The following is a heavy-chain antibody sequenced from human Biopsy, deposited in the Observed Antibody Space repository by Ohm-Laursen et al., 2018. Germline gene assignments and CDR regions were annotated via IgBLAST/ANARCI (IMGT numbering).Heavy chain of an antibody. J-gene: IGHJ6*02. Sequence: RSLRLSCSASGFSFDNHAMHWVRQAPGKGLEWVSVISWNSDSIGYADSVKGRFTISRDNAKNSLYLQMNSLRSEDTALYYCAKDRYPSSWHYYYGMDVWGQGTTVTVSS. CDR3: AKDRYPSSWHYYYGMDV. D-gene: IGHD6-13*01. V-gene: IGHV3-9*01. CDR2: ISWNSDSI. CDR1: GFSFDNHA.